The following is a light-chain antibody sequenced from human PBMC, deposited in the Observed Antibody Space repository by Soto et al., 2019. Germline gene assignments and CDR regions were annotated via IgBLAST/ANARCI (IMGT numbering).Light chain of an antibody. CDR1: QSISSW. CDR2: DAS. V-gene: IGKV1-5*01. J-gene: IGKJ1*01. CDR3: QQYTTYSLT. Sequence: DIQMTQSPSTLSASLGDRVTITCRASQSISSWLARYQQRPGRAPKLLIYDASNLGSGVPSRFSGSGSGTGFTLTISSLQSDDFATYYCQQYTTYSLTFGQGTKVDIK.